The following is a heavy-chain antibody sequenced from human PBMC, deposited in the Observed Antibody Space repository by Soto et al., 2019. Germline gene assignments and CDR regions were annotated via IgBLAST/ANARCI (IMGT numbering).Heavy chain of an antibody. Sequence: QVQLVESGGGVVQPGRSLRLSCAASGFTFSAHAIHWVRQAPGKGLEWVAVISNDGFDRYYADSVKGRFTISRDNPKNTLYVQMNSLTVEDTAVYYCARGTFRRDEGSDISGQGTTVTVSS. CDR3: ARGTFRRDEGSDI. D-gene: IGHD3-10*01. V-gene: IGHV3-30-3*01. J-gene: IGHJ3*02. CDR2: ISNDGFDR. CDR1: GFTFSAHA.